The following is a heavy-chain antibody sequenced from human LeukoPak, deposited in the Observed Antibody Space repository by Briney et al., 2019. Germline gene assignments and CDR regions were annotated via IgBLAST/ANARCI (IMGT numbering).Heavy chain of an antibody. CDR1: GYTFTSYY. Sequence: ASVKVSCKASGYTFTSYYMHWVRQAPGLELEWMGWINPNSGDTNYAQKFQGRVTMTRDTSINTAYMELTRLTSDDTAVYYCARVYSIRSFDYWGQGTLVTVSS. D-gene: IGHD2-15*01. J-gene: IGHJ4*02. CDR2: INPNSGDT. CDR3: ARVYSIRSFDY. V-gene: IGHV1-2*02.